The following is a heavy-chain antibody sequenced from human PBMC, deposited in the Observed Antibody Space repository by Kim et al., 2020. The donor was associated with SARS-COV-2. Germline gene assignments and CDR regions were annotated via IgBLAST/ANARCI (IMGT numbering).Heavy chain of an antibody. J-gene: IGHJ5*02. CDR2: IYYSGST. CDR3: ARVPPRSNYWFDP. D-gene: IGHD4-4*01. V-gene: IGHV4-31*03. CDR1: GGSISSGGYY. Sequence: SETLSLTCTVSGGSISSGGYYWSWIRQHPGKGLEWIGYIYYSGSTYYNPSLKSRVTISVDTSKNQFSLKLSSVTAADTAVYYCARVPPRSNYWFDPWGQGTLVTVSS.